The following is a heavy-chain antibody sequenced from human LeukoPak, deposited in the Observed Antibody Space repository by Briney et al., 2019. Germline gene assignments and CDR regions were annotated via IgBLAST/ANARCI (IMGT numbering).Heavy chain of an antibody. CDR2: INQGGGGT. V-gene: IGHV3-7*04. Sequence: GESLKLSCAASGFTFSNFWMSWVRQAPGKGLEWVANINQGGGGTYYVDAVKGRFTISRDNAENSLYLQMNSLGAEDTAVYYCARAPSTGTVDSWGQGTLVTVSS. CDR3: ARAPSTGTVDS. CDR1: GFTFSNFW. D-gene: IGHD2-2*01. J-gene: IGHJ4*02.